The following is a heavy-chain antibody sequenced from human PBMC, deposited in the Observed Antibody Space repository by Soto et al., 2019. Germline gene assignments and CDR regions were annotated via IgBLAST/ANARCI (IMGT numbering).Heavy chain of an antibody. Sequence: QVQLVESGGGVVQPGRSLRLSCAASGFTFSSYGMHWVRQAPGTGLEWVAVISYDGSNKYYADSVKGRFTISRDNSKNMLYLQMNSLGAEDTAVYYCAKASLSAGTTYYYYGMDVWGQGTTVTVSS. D-gene: IGHD6-13*01. CDR2: ISYDGSNK. V-gene: IGHV3-30*18. CDR3: AKASLSAGTTYYYYGMDV. J-gene: IGHJ6*02. CDR1: GFTFSSYG.